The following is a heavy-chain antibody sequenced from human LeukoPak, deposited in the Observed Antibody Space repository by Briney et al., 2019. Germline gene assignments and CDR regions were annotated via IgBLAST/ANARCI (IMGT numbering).Heavy chain of an antibody. CDR3: AKEIGYSYGYGTDF. CDR2: IRYDGSNK. V-gene: IGHV3-30*02. J-gene: IGHJ4*02. Sequence: GGSLRLSCAASGFTFSSYGMHWVRQAPGKGLEWVAFIRYDGSNKYYADSVKGRFTIPRDNSKNTLYLQMNSLRAEDTAVYYCAKEIGYSYGYGTDFWGQGTLVTVSS. D-gene: IGHD5-18*01. CDR1: GFTFSSYG.